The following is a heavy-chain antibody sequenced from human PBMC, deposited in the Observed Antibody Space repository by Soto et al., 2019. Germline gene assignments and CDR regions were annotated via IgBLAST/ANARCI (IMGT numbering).Heavy chain of an antibody. Sequence: ASVKVSCKASGYTFTGYYMHWVRQALGQGLEWMGWINPNSGGTNYAQKFQGWVTMTRDTSISTAYMELSRLRSDDTAVYYCARIGVVTNETDYWGQGTLVTVSS. D-gene: IGHD3-3*01. CDR1: GYTFTGYY. V-gene: IGHV1-2*04. CDR3: ARIGVVTNETDY. J-gene: IGHJ4*02. CDR2: INPNSGGT.